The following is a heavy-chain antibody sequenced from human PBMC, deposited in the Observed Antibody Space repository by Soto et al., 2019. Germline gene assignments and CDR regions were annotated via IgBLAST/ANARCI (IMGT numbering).Heavy chain of an antibody. V-gene: IGHV4-4*02. Sequence: QVQLQESGPGLVKPSGTLSLTCAASSGSISSSNWWSWVRQPRVKGLEWIGEIYHSGTTNYNPSIKRRVTISVDKSKNTFSLKLSSVPAADTAVYYCARAHSSSWLRAERDYWGQGTLVTVSS. D-gene: IGHD6-13*01. CDR1: SGSISSSNW. J-gene: IGHJ4*02. CDR3: ARAHSSSWLRAERDY. CDR2: IYHSGTT.